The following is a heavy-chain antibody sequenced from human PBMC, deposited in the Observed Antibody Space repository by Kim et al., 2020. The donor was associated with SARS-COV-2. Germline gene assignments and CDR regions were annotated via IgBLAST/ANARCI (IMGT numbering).Heavy chain of an antibody. Sequence: SETLSLTCTVSGGSISSYYWSWIRQPPGKGLEWIGYIYYSGSTTYNPSLKSRVTISVDTSKNQFSLKLSSVTAADTAVYYCARERLGSGYYPLDFDYWG. CDR2: IYYSGST. CDR3: ARERLGSGYYPLDFDY. V-gene: IGHV4-59*13. CDR1: GGSISSYY. J-gene: IGHJ4*01. D-gene: IGHD3-22*01.